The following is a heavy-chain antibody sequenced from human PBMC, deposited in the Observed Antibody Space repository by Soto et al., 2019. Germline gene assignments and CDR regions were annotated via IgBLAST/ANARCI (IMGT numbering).Heavy chain of an antibody. CDR1: GFTFSAYS. Sequence: PGGSLSLSCAASGFTFSAYSMNWVRQVPGKGLEWVSFMSSVGRYIDYADSVKGRFTISRDNAINSLYLQMDSLRAEDTGLYYCARDSSRGVCRSTSCPTAFDIWGQGTMVTVSS. J-gene: IGHJ3*02. V-gene: IGHV3-21*01. D-gene: IGHD2-2*01. CDR3: ARDSSRGVCRSTSCPTAFDI. CDR2: MSSVGRYI.